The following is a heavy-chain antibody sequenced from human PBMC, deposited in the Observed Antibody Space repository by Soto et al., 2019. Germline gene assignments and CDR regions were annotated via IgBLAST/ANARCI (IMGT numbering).Heavy chain of an antibody. V-gene: IGHV4-59*08. CDR2: IYYSWST. CDR1: GGSISSYY. D-gene: IGHD6-13*01. Sequence: SETLSLTCTVSGGSISSYYWSWIRQPPGKGLEWIGYIYYSWSTNYNPSLKSRVTISVDTSKNQFSLKLSSVTAADTAVYYCARHLSSSSWYAYWFDPWGQGTLVTVSS. J-gene: IGHJ5*02. CDR3: ARHLSSSSWYAYWFDP.